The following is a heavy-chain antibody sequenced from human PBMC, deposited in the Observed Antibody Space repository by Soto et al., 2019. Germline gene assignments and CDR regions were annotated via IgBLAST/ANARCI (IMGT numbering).Heavy chain of an antibody. CDR2: ISSSSSYI. D-gene: IGHD2-15*01. CDR1: GFTFSSYS. V-gene: IGHV3-21*01. CDR3: ARPPLSINCRGGSCYFREYYYYYYMDV. J-gene: IGHJ6*03. Sequence: EVQLVESGGGLVKPGGSLRLSCAASGFTFSSYSMNWVRQAPGKGLEWVSSISSSSSYIYYADSVKGRFTISRDNANNSLYLQMNSLRGEDTGVYYCARPPLSINCRGGSCYFREYYYYYYMDVWGKGTTVTVSS.